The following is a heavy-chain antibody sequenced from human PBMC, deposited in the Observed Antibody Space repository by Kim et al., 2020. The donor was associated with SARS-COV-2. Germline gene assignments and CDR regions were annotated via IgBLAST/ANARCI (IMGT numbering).Heavy chain of an antibody. V-gene: IGHV4-61*02. CDR2: IRTDGVS. CDR3: ARNPGV. CDR1: GDSISRSSYF. J-gene: IGHJ1*01. Sequence: SETLSLTCAVSGDSISRSSYFWGWIRQPAGKVLEWIGRIRTDGVSSYSPSLKNRVTISIDMSKNQFSLRLNSVTAADAAVYYCARNPGVWGQGTLVTVSS.